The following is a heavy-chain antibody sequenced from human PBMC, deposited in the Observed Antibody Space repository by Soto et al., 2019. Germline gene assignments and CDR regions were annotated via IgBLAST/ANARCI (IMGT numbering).Heavy chain of an antibody. Sequence: QVQLQQWGAGLLKPSETLSLTCAVYGGSFSGHYWSWIRQPPGKGLEWIGEINHSGSTNYNPSLKSRVTISVDTSKNQVSLKLSSVTAADTAVYYCARVSGIYYYGMDVWGQGTTVTVSS. CDR3: ARVSGIYYYGMDV. V-gene: IGHV4-34*01. CDR2: INHSGST. D-gene: IGHD3-10*01. CDR1: GGSFSGHY. J-gene: IGHJ6*02.